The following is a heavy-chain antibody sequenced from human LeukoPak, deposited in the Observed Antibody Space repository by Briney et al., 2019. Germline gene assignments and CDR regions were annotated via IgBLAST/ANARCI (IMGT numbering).Heavy chain of an antibody. CDR3: ASGGGYYYYGMDV. CDR1: GFTFSNYW. V-gene: IGHV3-7*01. J-gene: IGHJ6*02. Sequence: GGSLRLSCAASGFTFSNYWMSWVRQAPGKGLEWVANIKQDGSERYYVDSVKGRFTISRDNAKNSLCLQMNSLKAEDTAVYYCASGGGYYYYGMDVWGLGTTVTVSS. D-gene: IGHD3-10*01. CDR2: IKQDGSER.